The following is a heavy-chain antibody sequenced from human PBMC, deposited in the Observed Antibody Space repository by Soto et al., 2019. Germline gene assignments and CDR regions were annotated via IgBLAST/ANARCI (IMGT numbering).Heavy chain of an antibody. D-gene: IGHD3-22*01. CDR2: MYSGGNT. V-gene: IGHV4-39*01. CDR1: GGSFSSSTYY. CDR3: ARQRYDSTGYYYGA. J-gene: IGHJ5*02. Sequence: QLQLQESGPGLVKPSETLSLTCTVSGGSFSSSTYYWGWIRQPPGKGLEWIGSMYSGGNTYYNPSLKRRVTVSVDTSKNHFSLKLTTVTAADTAMYYCARQRYDSTGYYYGAWGQGTLVTVSS.